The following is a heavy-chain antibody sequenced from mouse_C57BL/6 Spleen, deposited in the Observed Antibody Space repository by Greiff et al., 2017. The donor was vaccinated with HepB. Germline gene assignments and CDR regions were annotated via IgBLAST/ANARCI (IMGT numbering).Heavy chain of an antibody. D-gene: IGHD2-2*01. CDR1: GYTFTSYW. CDR2: IDPSDSYT. V-gene: IGHV1-69*01. Sequence: VQLQQPGAELVMPGASVKLSCKASGYTFTSYWMHWVKQRPGQGLEWIGEIDPSDSYTNYNQKFKGKSTLTVDKSSSTAYRQLSSLTSEDSAVYYCARMGGGYAWFAYWGQGTLVTVSA. J-gene: IGHJ3*01. CDR3: ARMGGGYAWFAY.